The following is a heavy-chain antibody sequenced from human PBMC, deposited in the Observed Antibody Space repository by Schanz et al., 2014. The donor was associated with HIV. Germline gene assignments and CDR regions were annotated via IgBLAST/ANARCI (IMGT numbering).Heavy chain of an antibody. J-gene: IGHJ3*02. CDR1: GFTFSNYA. CDR3: AIRTPMISFGAFDI. CDR2: ISAGVGTA. Sequence: EVQLLESGGGLVQPGGSLRLSCAASGFTFSNYAMTWVRQAPGKGLEGVSTISAGVGTASYADSVKGRFTISRDNSKKMLFLQMNRLRAEDTAVYYCAIRTPMISFGAFDIWGRGTMVTVSS. V-gene: IGHV3-23*01. D-gene: IGHD3-16*01.